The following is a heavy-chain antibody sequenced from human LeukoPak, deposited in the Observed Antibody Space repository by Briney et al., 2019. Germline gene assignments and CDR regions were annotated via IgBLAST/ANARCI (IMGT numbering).Heavy chain of an antibody. V-gene: IGHV1-18*01. J-gene: IGHJ5*02. Sequence: GASVKVSCKASGYTFTSYGISWVRQAPGQGLEWMGWISAYNGNTNYAQKLQGRVTMTTDTSTSTAYMELRSLRSDDTAVDYCAKAAGYDFWSGCQNWFDPWGQGTMVTVSS. CDR3: AKAAGYDFWSGCQNWFDP. D-gene: IGHD3-3*01. CDR2: ISAYNGNT. CDR1: GYTFTSYG.